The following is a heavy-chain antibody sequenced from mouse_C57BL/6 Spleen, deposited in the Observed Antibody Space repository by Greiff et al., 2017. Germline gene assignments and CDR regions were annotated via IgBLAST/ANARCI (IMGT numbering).Heavy chain of an antibody. V-gene: IGHV1-69*01. CDR3: ARGSSYWYFDV. D-gene: IGHD1-1*01. Sequence: QVQLQHPGAELVMPGASVKLSCKASGYTFTSYWMHWVKQRPGQGLEWIGEIDPSDSYTNYNQKFKGKSTLTVDKSSSTAYMQLSSLTSEDSAVYYCARGSSYWYFDVWGTGTTVTVSS. CDR2: IDPSDSYT. J-gene: IGHJ1*03. CDR1: GYTFTSYW.